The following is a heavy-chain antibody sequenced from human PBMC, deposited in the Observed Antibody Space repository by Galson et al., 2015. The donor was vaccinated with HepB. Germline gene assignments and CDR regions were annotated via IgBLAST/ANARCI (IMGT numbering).Heavy chain of an antibody. CDR2: IIPIFSTT. CDR3: ANSTATTDWFDP. V-gene: IGHV1-69*13. CDR1: GGTFSSYA. Sequence: SVKVSCKASGGTFSSYAFNWLRQAPGQGLEWMGGIIPIFSTTTYAQKFMGRLTITADESTSTAYMELSSLRSEDTAVYYCANSTATTDWFDPWGQGTLVTVSS. J-gene: IGHJ5*02. D-gene: IGHD4-11*01.